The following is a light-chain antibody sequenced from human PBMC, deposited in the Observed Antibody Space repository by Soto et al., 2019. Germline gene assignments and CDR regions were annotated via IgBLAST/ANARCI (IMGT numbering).Light chain of an antibody. Sequence: DIQMTQSPSSLSASVGDRVTITCRASQSISSYLNWYQQKPGKAPKLLIYAASSLQSGVPSRFSGSGSGTDFTLTISSLQPEDFGTYYCLQSYSTPYTFGQGTKLEIK. V-gene: IGKV1-39*01. J-gene: IGKJ2*01. CDR2: AAS. CDR3: LQSYSTPYT. CDR1: QSISSY.